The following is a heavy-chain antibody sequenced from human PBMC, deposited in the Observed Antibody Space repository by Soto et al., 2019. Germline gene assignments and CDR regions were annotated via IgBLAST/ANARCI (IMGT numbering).Heavy chain of an antibody. CDR3: ARHPERIAQIGWFDP. Sequence: EVQLVESGGGLVQPGGSLRLSCAASGFTFSSYSMNWVRQAPGKGREWVSYISSSSSTIYYADSVKGRFTIARDNAXXPLYLQMNSLRAEDTAVYYCARHPERIAQIGWFDPWGQGTLVTVSS. CDR1: GFTFSSYS. D-gene: IGHD6-13*01. CDR2: ISSSSSTI. J-gene: IGHJ5*02. V-gene: IGHV3-48*01.